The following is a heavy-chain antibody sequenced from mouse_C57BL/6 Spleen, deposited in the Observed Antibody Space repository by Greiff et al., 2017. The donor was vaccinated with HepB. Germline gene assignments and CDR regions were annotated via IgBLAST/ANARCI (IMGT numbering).Heavy chain of an antibody. CDR3: ARSLLYYYGSGPDD. CDR1: GYAFSSYW. J-gene: IGHJ2*01. V-gene: IGHV1-80*01. D-gene: IGHD1-1*01. Sequence: VQLQQSGAELVKPGASVKISCKASGYAFSSYWMNWVKQRPGKGLEWIGQIYPGDGDTNYNGKFKGKATLTADKSSSTAYMQLSSLTSEDSAVYLCARSLLYYYGSGPDDWGQGTTLTVSS. CDR2: IYPGDGDT.